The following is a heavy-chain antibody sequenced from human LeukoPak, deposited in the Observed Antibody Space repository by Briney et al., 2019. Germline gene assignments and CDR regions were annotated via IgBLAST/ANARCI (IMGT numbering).Heavy chain of an antibody. J-gene: IGHJ5*02. CDR2: IVYSWRT. D-gene: IGHD2-2*01. CDR3: ARRLCSSPSCSIAPSGNWLDP. CDR1: SGSISTYY. V-gene: IGHV4-59*08. Sequence: TSETLSLTCTVSSGSISTYYWNWLRQSPGKGLEWIGYIVYSWRTLYNPSLNGRVTISVDTSKNQFSLRLRSVTAADTAVYYCARRLCSSPSCSIAPSGNWLDPWGQGILVTVSS.